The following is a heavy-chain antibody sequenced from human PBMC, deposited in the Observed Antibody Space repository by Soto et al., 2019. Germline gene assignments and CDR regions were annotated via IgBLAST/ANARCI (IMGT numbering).Heavy chain of an antibody. CDR1: GFTFSSYG. CDR2: IWYDGSNK. D-gene: IGHD6-13*01. V-gene: IGHV3-33*01. Sequence: QVQLVESGGGVVQPGRSLRLSCAASGFTFSSYGMHWVRQAPGKGLEWVAVIWYDGSNKYYADSVKGRFTISRDNSKNTLYLQMNSLRAEDTAVYYCARPYSSSWYPFSGYYGMDVWGQGTTVTVSS. CDR3: ARPYSSSWYPFSGYYGMDV. J-gene: IGHJ6*02.